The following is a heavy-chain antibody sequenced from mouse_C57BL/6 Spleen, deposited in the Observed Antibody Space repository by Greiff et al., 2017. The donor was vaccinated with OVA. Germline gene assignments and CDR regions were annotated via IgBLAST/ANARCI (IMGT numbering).Heavy chain of an antibody. Sequence: QVQLQQPGAELVKPGASVKLSCKASGYTFTSYWMHWVKQRPGQGLEWIGMIHPNSGSTNYNEKFKSKATLTVDKSSSTAYMQLSSLTSEDSAVYYCARPYYSNSAWFAYGGQGTLVTVSA. CDR2: IHPNSGST. CDR1: GYTFTSYW. J-gene: IGHJ3*01. D-gene: IGHD2-5*01. CDR3: ARPYYSNSAWFAY. V-gene: IGHV1-64*01.